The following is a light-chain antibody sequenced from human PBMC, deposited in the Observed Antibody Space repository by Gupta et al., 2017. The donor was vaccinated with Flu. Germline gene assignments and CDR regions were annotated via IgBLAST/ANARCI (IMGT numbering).Light chain of an antibody. CDR2: AAS. CDR3: QQLNSSPST. V-gene: IGKV1-9*01. J-gene: IGKJ2*01. Sequence: DIPTTQSPSFLSASVGDRVTITCRASQGISSYLAWYQQKPGKAPKLLIYAASTLQSGVPSRFSGSGSGTEFTLTISSLQPEDFATYYCQQLNSSPSTFGQGTKLEIK. CDR1: QGISSY.